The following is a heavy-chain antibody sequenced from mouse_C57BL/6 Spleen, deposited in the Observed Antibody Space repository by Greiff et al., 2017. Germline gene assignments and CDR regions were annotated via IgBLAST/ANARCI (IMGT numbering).Heavy chain of an antibody. CDR3: ARLGSSLWYFDV. CDR1: GYTFTSYW. Sequence: QVQLQQPGAELVKPGASVKLSCKASGYTFTSYWMHWVKQRPGRGLAWIGRIDPHSGGTKYNEKFKSKATLTVDKPSSSAYMKLSSLTSEDSAVDYCARLGSSLWYFDVCGTVTTVTGSS. V-gene: IGHV1-72*01. J-gene: IGHJ1*03. CDR2: IDPHSGGT. D-gene: IGHD1-1*01.